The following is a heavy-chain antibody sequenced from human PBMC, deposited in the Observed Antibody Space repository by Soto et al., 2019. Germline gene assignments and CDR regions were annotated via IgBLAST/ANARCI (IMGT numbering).Heavy chain of an antibody. CDR3: EKDYGDYGRYFDY. D-gene: IGHD4-17*01. J-gene: IGHJ4*02. V-gene: IGHV3-23*01. CDR1: GFTFSIYA. Sequence: PGGSLRLSCASSGFTFSIYAMSCVLQAPGKVLDGVSAISGSGGSTYYADSVKGRFTISRDNSKNTLYLQMNSLRAEDTAVYYCEKDYGDYGRYFDYWGQGTLVTVSS. CDR2: ISGSGGST.